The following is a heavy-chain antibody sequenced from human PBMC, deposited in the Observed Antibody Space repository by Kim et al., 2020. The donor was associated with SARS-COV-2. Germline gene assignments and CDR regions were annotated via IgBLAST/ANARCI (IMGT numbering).Heavy chain of an antibody. V-gene: IGHV3-15*01. D-gene: IGHD3-22*01. J-gene: IGHJ4*02. CDR2: IKSKTDGGTT. CDR3: TTGTNVYYYDSSGYDY. Sequence: GGSLRLSCAASGFTFSNAWMSWVRQAPGKGLEWVGRIKSKTDGGTTDYAAPVKGRFTISRDDSKNTLYLQMNSLKTEDTAVYYCTTGTNVYYYDSSGYDYWGQGTLVTVSS. CDR1: GFTFSNAW.